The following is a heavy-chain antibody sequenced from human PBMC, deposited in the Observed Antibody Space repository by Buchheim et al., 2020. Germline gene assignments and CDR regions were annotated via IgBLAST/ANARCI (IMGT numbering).Heavy chain of an antibody. CDR3: ARDEAMGRNFDY. J-gene: IGHJ4*02. CDR2: ISYDGSNK. CDR1: GFTFSSYA. D-gene: IGHD5-18*01. Sequence: QVQLVESGGGVVQPGRSLRLSCAASGFTFSSYAMHWVRQAPGKGLEWVAVISYDGSNKYYADSVKGRFTISRDTSKNTLYLQMNSLRAEDTAVYYCARDEAMGRNFDYWGQGTL. V-gene: IGHV3-30*14.